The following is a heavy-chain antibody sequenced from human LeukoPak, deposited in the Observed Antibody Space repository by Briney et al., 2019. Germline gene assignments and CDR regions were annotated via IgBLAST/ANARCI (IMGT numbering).Heavy chain of an antibody. V-gene: IGHV4-59*01. CDR2: IYYSGSA. J-gene: IGHJ6*02. D-gene: IGHD2-2*02. CDR3: ARERYCSSTSCYSALDYYYGMDV. CDR1: GGSISSYY. Sequence: SETLSLTCTVSGGSISSYYWGWVRQPPGKGLEWIGYIYYSGSANYNPSPTSGVTISVDTSKNQFSLKLSSVTAADKAVYYCARERYCSSTSCYSALDYYYGMDVWGQGTTVTVSS.